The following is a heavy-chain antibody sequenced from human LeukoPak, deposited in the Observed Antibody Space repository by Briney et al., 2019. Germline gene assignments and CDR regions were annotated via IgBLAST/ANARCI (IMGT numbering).Heavy chain of an antibody. V-gene: IGHV3-66*01. CDR3: ASSFVGYSSSGDY. CDR1: GFTVSSNY. J-gene: IGHJ4*02. Sequence: PGGSLRLSCAASGFTVSSNYMSWVRQAPGKGLEWVSVIYSGGSTYYADSVKGRFTISRDNSKNTLYLQMNSLRAEDTAVYYCASSFVGYSSSGDYWGQGTLVTVSS. CDR2: IYSGGST. D-gene: IGHD6-13*01.